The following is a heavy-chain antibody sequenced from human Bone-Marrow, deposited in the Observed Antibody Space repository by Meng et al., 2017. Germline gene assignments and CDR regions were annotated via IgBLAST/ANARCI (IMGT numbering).Heavy chain of an antibody. Sequence: QLQVQQWGAGLLKPSETLSLTCAFYGGSFSAYDWSWIRQPPGKGLEWLGQSNHSGSTNDNPSLKSRVTISIDTSRNQLSLKLSSVTAADTAVYYCRLAYCMGDCVDYWGQGTLVTVSS. V-gene: IGHV4-34*01. CDR1: GGSFSAYD. CDR3: RLAYCMGDCVDY. D-gene: IGHD2-21*01. CDR2: SNHSGST. J-gene: IGHJ4*02.